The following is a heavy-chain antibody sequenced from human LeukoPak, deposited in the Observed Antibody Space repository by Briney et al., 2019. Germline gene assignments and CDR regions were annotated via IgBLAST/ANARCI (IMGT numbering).Heavy chain of an antibody. CDR1: GFTFDDYA. CDR3: AKDASLDYYYYYGMDV. Sequence: PGRSLRLSRAASGFTFDDYAMHWVRQAPGKGLELVSGISWNSGSIGYADSVKGRFTISRDNAKNSLYLQMNSLRAEDTALYYCAKDASLDYYYYYGMDVWGQGTTVTVSS. J-gene: IGHJ6*02. D-gene: IGHD3-16*02. CDR2: ISWNSGSI. V-gene: IGHV3-9*01.